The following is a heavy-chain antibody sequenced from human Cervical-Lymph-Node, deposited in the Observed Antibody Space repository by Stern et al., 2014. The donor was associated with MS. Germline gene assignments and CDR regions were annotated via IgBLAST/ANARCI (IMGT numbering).Heavy chain of an antibody. CDR2: FYSVGAT. V-gene: IGHV4-39*01. CDR3: AKHACTGAACPFDL. J-gene: IGHJ4*02. Sequence: VQLEESGPGLVKPSETLSLTCAVSGDSISSYTHYWAWIRQPPGKGLEWIGSFYSVGATNYTPSFRSPVTISVATSKNPFSLGLTSVTAADTAVYYCAKHACTGAACPFDLWGQGTLVTVSS. D-gene: IGHD2-8*02. CDR1: GDSISSYTHY.